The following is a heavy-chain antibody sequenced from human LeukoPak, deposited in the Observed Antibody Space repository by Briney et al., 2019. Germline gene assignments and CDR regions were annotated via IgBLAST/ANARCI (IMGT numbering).Heavy chain of an antibody. CDR2: ISSSSSYI. CDR1: GFTFSSYS. CDR3: ARGPRGGELDY. Sequence: GGSLRLSCAASGFTFSSYSMNWVRQAPGKGLEWVSSISSSSSYIYYAGSVKGRFTISRDNAKNSLYLQMNSLRAEDTAVYYCARGPRGGELDYWGQGTLVTVSS. V-gene: IGHV3-21*01. J-gene: IGHJ4*02. D-gene: IGHD2-15*01.